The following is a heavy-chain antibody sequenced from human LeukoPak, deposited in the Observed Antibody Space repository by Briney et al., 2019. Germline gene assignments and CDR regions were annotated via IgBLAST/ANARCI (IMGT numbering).Heavy chain of an antibody. J-gene: IGHJ1*01. CDR2: ISTDGRST. CDR3: ARKLGWESPFQH. Sequence: GGSLRLSCAASGFTFGSYWMHWVRQAPGKGLVWVSRISTDGRSTTYADSVKGRFTISRDNAKDTLYLQMNSLRAEDTAMYYCARKLGWESPFQHCGQGTLATVSS. CDR1: GFTFGSYW. V-gene: IGHV3-74*03. D-gene: IGHD7-27*01.